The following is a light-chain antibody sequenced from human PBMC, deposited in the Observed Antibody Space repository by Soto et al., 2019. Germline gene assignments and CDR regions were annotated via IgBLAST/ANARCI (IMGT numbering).Light chain of an antibody. CDR2: AAS. J-gene: IGKJ1*01. Sequence: DIQMTQSPSSLSASVGDRVTITCRASQRISNYLAWYQQKPGKVPKLLIYAASTLQSGVPSRFSGSGSGTDFTFTISSLQPEDVATYYCQKYNSAPKTVGHGTKVEIK. CDR3: QKYNSAPKT. CDR1: QRISNY. V-gene: IGKV1-27*01.